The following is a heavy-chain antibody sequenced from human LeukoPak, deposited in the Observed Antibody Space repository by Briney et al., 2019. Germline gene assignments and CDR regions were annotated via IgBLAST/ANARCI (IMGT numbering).Heavy chain of an antibody. CDR3: ARDQPTYSSSWYNWFDP. D-gene: IGHD6-13*01. CDR1: GGSISSYY. Sequence: SETLSLTCTVSGGSISSYYWSWIRQPAGKGLEWIGRIYTSGTTHYNPSLKSRVTMSVDTSNNQFSLKLSSVTAADTAVYYCARDQPTYSSSWYNWFDPWVQGTLVTVSS. CDR2: IYTSGTT. J-gene: IGHJ5*02. V-gene: IGHV4-4*07.